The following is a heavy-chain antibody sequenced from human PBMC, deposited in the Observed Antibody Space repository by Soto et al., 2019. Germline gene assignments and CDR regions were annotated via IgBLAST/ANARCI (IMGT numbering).Heavy chain of an antibody. CDR1: GFSFSSYD. CDR3: ARGMIRGVVYYGVEV. V-gene: IGHV3-30*03. Sequence: QEQLVEAGGGAVQPGRSLRLSCTASGFSFSSYDMHWVRQAPGEGLEWVSAMSFDGSYKHYADSVKGRFTISRDNSENTLYLQMNGLRPEYTAVYFCARGMIRGVVYYGVEVWGQGTTVNVS. D-gene: IGHD3-10*01. J-gene: IGHJ6*02. CDR2: MSFDGSYK.